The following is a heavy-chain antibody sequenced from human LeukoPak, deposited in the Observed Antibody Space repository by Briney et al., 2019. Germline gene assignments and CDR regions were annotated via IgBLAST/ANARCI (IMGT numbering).Heavy chain of an antibody. J-gene: IGHJ4*02. V-gene: IGHV1-2*02. CDR2: INPNSDFT. CDR1: GYTFTGYY. Sequence: ASVKVSCKASGYTFTGYYMHWVRQASGQGLEWMGWINPNSDFTNFAQNFEGRVTMTSDTSISTAYMELSRLRSDDTAVYYCARAISGGSPITASDYWGQGTLVTVSS. D-gene: IGHD2-15*01. CDR3: ARAISGGSPITASDY.